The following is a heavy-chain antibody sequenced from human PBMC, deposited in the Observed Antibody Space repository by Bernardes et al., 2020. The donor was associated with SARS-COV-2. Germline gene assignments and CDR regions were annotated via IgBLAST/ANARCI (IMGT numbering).Heavy chain of an antibody. D-gene: IGHD6-13*01. J-gene: IGHJ6*02. V-gene: IGHV4-59*08. CDR3: ARHLTSSWFRGHYYYAMNV. CDR1: GGSISSYY. Sequence: SETLSLTCTVSGGSISSYYWSWIRLPPGKGLEWIGYFYYSGSTNYNPSLKSRLTISVDTSKNQLSLKLSSVTAADTAVYYCARHLTSSWFRGHYYYAMNVWGQGTTVTVSS. CDR2: FYYSGST.